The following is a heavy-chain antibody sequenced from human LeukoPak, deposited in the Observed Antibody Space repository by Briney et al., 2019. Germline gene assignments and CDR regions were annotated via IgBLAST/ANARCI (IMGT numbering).Heavy chain of an antibody. V-gene: IGHV4-4*07. CDR1: GGSISSYY. J-gene: IGHJ4*02. CDR2: ICTSGST. CDR3: ARKKPMTTVTTKGRSYFDY. Sequence: SETLSLTCTVSGGSISSYYWSGIRQPAGKGLEWIGRICTSGSTNYNPSLKSRVTMSVDTSKNQFSLKLSSVTAADTAVYYCARKKPMTTVTTKGRSYFDYWGQGTLVTVSS. D-gene: IGHD4-4*01.